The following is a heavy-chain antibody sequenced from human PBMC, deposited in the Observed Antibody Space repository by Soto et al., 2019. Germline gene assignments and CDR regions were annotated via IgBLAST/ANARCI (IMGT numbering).Heavy chain of an antibody. J-gene: IGHJ4*02. CDR3: ATMNGYFEY. D-gene: IGHD3-22*01. Sequence: SCKASGYTFTSYNINWVRQTPGKGLEWVAAITATGDRTYYADSVTGRFTISRDNSKKTHYLQMTSLRAEDTAMYYCATMNGYFEYWGQGTPVTSPQ. V-gene: IGHV3-23*01. CDR1: GYTFTSYN. CDR2: ITATGDRT.